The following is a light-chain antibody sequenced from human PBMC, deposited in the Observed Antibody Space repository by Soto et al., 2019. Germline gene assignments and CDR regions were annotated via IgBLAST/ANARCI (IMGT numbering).Light chain of an antibody. V-gene: IGKV3-20*01. J-gene: IGKJ2*01. CDR2: GAS. CDR1: QSVSSSY. Sequence: EIVLTQSPGTLSLSPGERATLSCRASQSVSSSYLAWYQQKPGQAPRLLIYGASSRATGLPDRFSGSGSGTDFTLTISRLEPEDFAVYYCQQYGSSPRYTFGQGTKLEI. CDR3: QQYGSSPRYT.